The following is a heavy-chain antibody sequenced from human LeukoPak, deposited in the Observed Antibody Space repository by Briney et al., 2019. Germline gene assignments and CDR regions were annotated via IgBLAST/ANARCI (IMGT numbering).Heavy chain of an antibody. CDR1: GGSFSGYY. V-gene: IGHV4-34*01. J-gene: IGHJ5*02. D-gene: IGHD6-13*01. CDR2: INHSGST. CDR3: ARGQSSSSWYNWFDP. Sequence: PSETLSLTCAVYGGSFSGYYWSWIRQPPGKGLEWIGEINHSGSTNYNPSLKSRVTISVDTSKNQFSLKLSSVTAADTAVYYCARGQSSSSWYNWFDPWGQGTLVTVSS.